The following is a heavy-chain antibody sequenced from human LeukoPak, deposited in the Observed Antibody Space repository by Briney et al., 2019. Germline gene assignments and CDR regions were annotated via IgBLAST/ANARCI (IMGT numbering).Heavy chain of an antibody. CDR3: ARHYPREDAFDI. CDR1: GGSICSYY. Sequence: SETLSLTCTVSGGSICSYYWSWIPQPPGKGLEWIGYIYYSGSTNYNPFLNSRLTISVDTSKNQFSLQLSSVTAAETAVYCCARHYPREDAFDIWGQGTMVTVSS. D-gene: IGHD1-26*01. J-gene: IGHJ3*02. CDR2: IYYSGST. V-gene: IGHV4-59*08.